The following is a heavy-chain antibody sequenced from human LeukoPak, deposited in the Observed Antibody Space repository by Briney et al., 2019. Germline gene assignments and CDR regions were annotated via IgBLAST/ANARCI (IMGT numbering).Heavy chain of an antibody. D-gene: IGHD3-22*01. CDR1: VFPFSLYT. Sequence: GGSLRLSCAPSVFPFSLYTLNWVRQAPGKGLEWVSSITIISSHIYYGPSLKGRFTNSRDNANNSLYLQMNSLRVEDAAVYYCARDGYSSGYPGNGAFDIWGPGTMVTVSS. CDR3: ARDGYSSGYPGNGAFDI. V-gene: IGHV3-21*01. J-gene: IGHJ3*02. CDR2: ITIISSHI.